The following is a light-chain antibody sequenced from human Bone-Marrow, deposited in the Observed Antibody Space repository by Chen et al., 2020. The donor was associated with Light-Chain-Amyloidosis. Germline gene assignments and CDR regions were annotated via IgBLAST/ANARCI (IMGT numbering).Light chain of an antibody. CDR1: QSILFSSNSANY. J-gene: IGKJ1*01. CDR2: WAS. V-gene: IGKV4-1*01. CDR3: QQYYSAPWT. Sequence: DIVMTQSPDSLAVSLGGRATINCKSSQSILFSSNSANYLAWYQKKPGQPPKLLIYWASTRESGVPDRCSGNGSGTGFTLTISSLQAEEVAVYYCQQYYSAPWTFGQGTKVDVK.